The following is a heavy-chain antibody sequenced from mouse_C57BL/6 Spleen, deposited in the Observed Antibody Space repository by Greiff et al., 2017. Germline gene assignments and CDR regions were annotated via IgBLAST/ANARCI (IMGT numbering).Heavy chain of an antibody. D-gene: IGHD1-1*01. CDR2: INPNYGTT. V-gene: IGHV1-39*01. CDR1: GYSFTDYN. CDR3: ARGIDYYGSSYGNYYAMDY. J-gene: IGHJ4*01. Sequence: EVQLQQSGPELVKPGASVKISCKASGYSFTDYNMNWVKQSNGESLEWIGVINPNYGTTSYNQKFKGKATLTVDQSSSTAYMQLNSLTSEDSAVYYCARGIDYYGSSYGNYYAMDYWGQGTSVTVSS.